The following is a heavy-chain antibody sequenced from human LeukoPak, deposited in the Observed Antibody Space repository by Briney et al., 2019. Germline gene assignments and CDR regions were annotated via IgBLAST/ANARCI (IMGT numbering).Heavy chain of an antibody. CDR1: GFTFSRYW. J-gene: IGHJ3*02. V-gene: IGHV3-7*01. CDR3: ARDRLLTIGAFDI. D-gene: IGHD3-16*01. Sequence: GGSLRLSCAASGFTFSRYWMSWVRQAPGKGLEWVANIKQDGSEKYYVDCVKGRFTISRDNAKNSLYLQMNSLRAEDTAVYYCARDRLLTIGAFDIWGQGTMVTVSS. CDR2: IKQDGSEK.